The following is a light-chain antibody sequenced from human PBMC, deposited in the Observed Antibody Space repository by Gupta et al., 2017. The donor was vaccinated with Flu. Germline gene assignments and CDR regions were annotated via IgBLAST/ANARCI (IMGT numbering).Light chain of an antibody. V-gene: IGKV3-15*01. Sequence: EIVMTQSPATLSVSPGERATLSSRASQSVSSNLAWYQQKPGQAPRLLIYGASTRATGITARCSGSGSGTEFTLTSSGLQYEDFAVYYWQQYNNWWTFGQGTKVEIK. CDR3: QQYNNWWT. CDR2: GAS. J-gene: IGKJ1*01. CDR1: QSVSSN.